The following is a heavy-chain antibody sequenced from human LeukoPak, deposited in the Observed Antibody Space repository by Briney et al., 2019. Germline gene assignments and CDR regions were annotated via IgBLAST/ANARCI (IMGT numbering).Heavy chain of an antibody. CDR3: ARGRHDITMIVVVMTSVSYYLDV. CDR1: GGSFSGYH. D-gene: IGHD3-22*01. CDR2: INPSGST. V-gene: IGHV4-34*01. Sequence: ASETLSLTCAVYGGSFSGYHWTWIRQSPGKGVEWIGDINPSGSTYYNPSLKRRLTISVETSKNQFSLKLKSGTAADTAVYYCARGRHDITMIVVVMTSVSYYLDVWGRGTTVTVS. J-gene: IGHJ6*03.